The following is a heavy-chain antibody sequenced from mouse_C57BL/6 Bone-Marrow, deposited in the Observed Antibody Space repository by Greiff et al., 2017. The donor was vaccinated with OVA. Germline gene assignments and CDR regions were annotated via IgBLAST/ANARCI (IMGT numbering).Heavy chain of an antibody. D-gene: IGHD2-4*01. Sequence: VKLMASGAELVKPGASVKLSCKASGYTFTEYTIHWVKQRSGQGLEWIGWFYPGSGSIKYNEKFKDKATLTAAKSSSTVYMELSRLTSEDSAVYFCARHGGIYYDYDKGMDYWGQGTSVTVSS. CDR1: GYTFTEYT. CDR3: ARHGGIYYDYDKGMDY. CDR2: FYPGSGSI. J-gene: IGHJ4*01. V-gene: IGHV1-62-2*01.